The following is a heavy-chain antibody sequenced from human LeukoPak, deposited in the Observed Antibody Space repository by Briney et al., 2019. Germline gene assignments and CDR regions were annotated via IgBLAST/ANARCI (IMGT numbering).Heavy chain of an antibody. CDR2: FDPEDGET. D-gene: IGHD3-3*01. CDR1: GYTLTELS. CDR3: ATHSITIFGVVIRNAFDI. Sequence: ASVKVSCKVSGYTLTELSMHWVRQAPGKGLEWMGGFDPEDGETIYAQKFQGRVTMTEDTSTDTAYMELSSLRSEDTAVYYCATHSITIFGVVIRNAFDIWGQGTMVTVSS. V-gene: IGHV1-24*01. J-gene: IGHJ3*02.